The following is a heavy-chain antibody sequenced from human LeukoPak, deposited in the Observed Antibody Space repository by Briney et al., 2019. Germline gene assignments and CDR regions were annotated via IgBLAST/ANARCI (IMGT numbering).Heavy chain of an antibody. CDR2: VSGKGDER. J-gene: IGHJ5*02. CDR3: AKRPTGEAKNWFDP. V-gene: IGHV3-23*01. D-gene: IGHD7-27*01. Sequence: GGSLRLSCAVSGLTFRNYAMSWVRQAPGKGLEWVSTVSGKGDERFYADSVKGRFTLSRDNSKNTLNLQMNSLRAEDTAVYYCAKRPTGEAKNWFDPWGQGTLVTVSS. CDR1: GLTFRNYA.